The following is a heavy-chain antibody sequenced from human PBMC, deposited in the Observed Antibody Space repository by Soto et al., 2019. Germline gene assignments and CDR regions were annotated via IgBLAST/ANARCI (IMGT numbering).Heavy chain of an antibody. CDR3: ATGDYDFWSGHPRYAFDI. CDR1: GYTLTELS. D-gene: IGHD3-3*01. CDR2: FDPEDGET. V-gene: IGHV1-24*01. J-gene: IGHJ3*02. Sequence: ASVKVSCKVSGYTLTELSMHWVRQAPGKGLEWMGGFDPEDGETIYAQKFQGRVTMTEDTSTDTAYMELSSLRSEDTAVYYCATGDYDFWSGHPRYAFDIWGRGTMVTVSS.